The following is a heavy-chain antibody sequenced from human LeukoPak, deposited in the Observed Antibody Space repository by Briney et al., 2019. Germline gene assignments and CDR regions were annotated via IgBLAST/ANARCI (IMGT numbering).Heavy chain of an antibody. D-gene: IGHD2-2*01. J-gene: IGHJ3*02. CDR3: ARDRVQVVPAARGAFDI. CDR2: IYHSGST. V-gene: IGHV4-30-2*01. CDR1: GGSISSGGYY. Sequence: SETLSLTCTVSGGSISSGGYYWSWIRQPPGKGLEWIGYIYHSGSTYYNPSLKSRVTISVDRSKNQFSLKLSSVTAADTAVYYCARDRVQVVPAARGAFDIWGQGTMVTVSS.